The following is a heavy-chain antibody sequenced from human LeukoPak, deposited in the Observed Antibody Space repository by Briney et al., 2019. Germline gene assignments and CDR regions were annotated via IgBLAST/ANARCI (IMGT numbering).Heavy chain of an antibody. J-gene: IGHJ4*02. D-gene: IGHD3-3*01. Sequence: SETLSLTCAVYGGSFSGYYWSWIRQPPGKGLEWIGEINHSGSTNYNPSLKSRVTISVDTSKNQFSLKLSSVTAADTAVYYCARPIWSGGPYGYWGQGTLVTVSP. CDR2: INHSGST. CDR1: GGSFSGYY. V-gene: IGHV4-34*01. CDR3: ARPIWSGGPYGY.